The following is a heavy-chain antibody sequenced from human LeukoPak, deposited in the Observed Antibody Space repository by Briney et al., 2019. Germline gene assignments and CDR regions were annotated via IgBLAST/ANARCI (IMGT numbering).Heavy chain of an antibody. CDR2: IDRTSTSI. V-gene: IGHV3-48*03. CDR3: AKISNTYQGED. D-gene: IGHD2-2*01. Sequence: QPGGSLRLSCAASGFTFSSYKMNWVRQAPRKGLEWVSYIDRTSTSIYYADSVKGRFTISRDNAKNSLYLQMNSLRAEDTAVYYCAKISNTYQGEDWGQGTLVTVSS. J-gene: IGHJ4*02. CDR1: GFTFSSYK.